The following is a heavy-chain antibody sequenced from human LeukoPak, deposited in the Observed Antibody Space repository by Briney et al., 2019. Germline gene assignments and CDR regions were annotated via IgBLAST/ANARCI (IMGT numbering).Heavy chain of an antibody. D-gene: IGHD6-19*01. V-gene: IGHV1-2*06. CDR3: ASARYSSGWYFDY. CDR2: INPNTGGT. J-gene: IGHJ4*02. CDR1: GYTFTGYY. Sequence: AASVKVSCRASGYTFTGYYMHWVRQAPGQGLEWMGRINPNTGGTNYAQKFQGRVTITRDTSASTAYMELSSLRSEDTAVYYCASARYSSGWYFDYWGQGTLVTVSS.